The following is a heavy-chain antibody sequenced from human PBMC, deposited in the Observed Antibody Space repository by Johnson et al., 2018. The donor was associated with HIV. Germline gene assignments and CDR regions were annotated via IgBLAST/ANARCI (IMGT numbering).Heavy chain of an antibody. CDR1: GFTFSSHW. Sequence: QMQLVESGGGLVQPGGSLRLSCAASGFTFSSHWMHWVRQAPGKGLEWVAIITYDGNNKYYTDSVKGRFTISRDNSKNSLYLQMNSLRAEDTAVYYCARVYYYDSSGIDAFDIWGQGTMVTVSS. CDR3: ARVYYYDSSGIDAFDI. J-gene: IGHJ3*02. V-gene: IGHV3-30*03. CDR2: ITYDGNNK. D-gene: IGHD3-22*01.